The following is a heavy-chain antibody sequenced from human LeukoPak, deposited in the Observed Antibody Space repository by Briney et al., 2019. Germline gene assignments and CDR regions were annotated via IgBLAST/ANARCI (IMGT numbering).Heavy chain of an antibody. V-gene: IGHV3-66*01. CDR2: IKSGGNT. D-gene: IGHD3-22*01. J-gene: IGHJ3*02. CDR3: ARGQYYDSSGYYPDALDI. Sequence: AGGSLRLSCAASGFSVSSNYMSWIRQAPRKGLEWVSFIKSGGNTYYADSVKGRFTISRDNSKNTLYLQMNSLRAEDTAMYHCARGQYYDSSGYYPDALDIWGQGTMVTVSS. CDR1: GFSVSSNY.